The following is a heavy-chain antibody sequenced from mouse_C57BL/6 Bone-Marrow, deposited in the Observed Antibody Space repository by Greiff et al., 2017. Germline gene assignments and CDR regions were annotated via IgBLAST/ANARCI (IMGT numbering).Heavy chain of an antibody. CDR2: IYPGSGST. V-gene: IGHV1-55*01. D-gene: IGHD2-1*01. Sequence: QVQLQQPGAELVKPGASVKMSCKASGYTFTSYWITWVKQRPGQGLEWIGDIYPGSGSTNYNEKFKSKATLTVDTSSSTAYMQLSSLTSEASAVYYCARWVAFYYGNCVGAMDYWGQGTSVTVSS. CDR3: ARWVAFYYGNCVGAMDY. J-gene: IGHJ4*01. CDR1: GYTFTSYW.